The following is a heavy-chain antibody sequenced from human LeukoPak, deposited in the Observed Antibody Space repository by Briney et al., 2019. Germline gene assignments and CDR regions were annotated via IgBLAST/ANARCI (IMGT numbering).Heavy chain of an antibody. CDR1: GFTFSSYA. Sequence: GRSLRLSCAASGFTFSSYAMHWVRQAPGKGLEWVAVISYDGSNKYYADSVKGRFTISRDNSKNTLYLQMNSLRAEDTAVYYCARQTPFWSGYYSWFDPWGQGTLVTVSS. J-gene: IGHJ5*02. CDR2: ISYDGSNK. V-gene: IGHV3-30-3*01. CDR3: ARQTPFWSGYYSWFDP. D-gene: IGHD3-3*01.